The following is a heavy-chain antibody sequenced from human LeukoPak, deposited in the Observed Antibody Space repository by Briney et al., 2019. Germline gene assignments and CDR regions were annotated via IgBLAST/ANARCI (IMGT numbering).Heavy chain of an antibody. J-gene: IGHJ4*02. D-gene: IGHD6-13*01. Sequence: PSETLSLTCTVSGGSIRSSYYYWGWIRQPPGKGLEWIGSIYDSGSTYYNPSLKSRVTISVDTSKNQFSLKLSSVTAADTAVYYCASSSSSWAPFDYWGQGTLVTVSS. V-gene: IGHV4-39*01. CDR2: IYDSGST. CDR3: ASSSSSWAPFDY. CDR1: GGSIRSSYYY.